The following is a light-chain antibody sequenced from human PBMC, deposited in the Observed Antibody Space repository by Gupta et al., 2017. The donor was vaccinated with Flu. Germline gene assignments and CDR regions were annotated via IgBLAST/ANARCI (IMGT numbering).Light chain of an antibody. V-gene: IGKV3-11*01. CDR3: QQRRNWPLT. CDR1: ESVGNY. J-gene: IGKJ4*01. CDR2: DAS. Sequence: GERAPLSCRAGESVGNYLGWYQQKPGQAPRLLISDASNGATGIPARFSGSGSGTDVTLTISSLEPEDFGVYFCQQRRNWPLTFGGMTRVEIK.